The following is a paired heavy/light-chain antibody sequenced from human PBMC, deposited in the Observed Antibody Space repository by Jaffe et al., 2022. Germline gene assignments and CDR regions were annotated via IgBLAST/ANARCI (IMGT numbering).Heavy chain of an antibody. J-gene: IGHJ5*02. CDR3: ARDGDIVVVPAALGPYNWFDP. CDR1: GGTFSSYA. V-gene: IGHV1-69*01. Sequence: QVQLVQSGAEVKKPGSSVKVSCKASGGTFSSYAISWVRQAPGQGLEWMGGIIPIFGTANYAQKFQGRVTITADESTSTAYMELSSLRSEDTAVYYCARDGDIVVVPAALGPYNWFDPWGQGTLVTVSS. CDR2: IIPIFGTA. D-gene: IGHD2-2*01.
Light chain of an antibody. CDR1: QSVSSY. V-gene: IGKV3-11*01. J-gene: IGKJ4*01. CDR3: QQRSNWPPFLT. CDR2: DAS. Sequence: EIVLTQSPATLSLSPGERATLSCRASQSVSSYLAWYQQKPGQAPRLLIYDASNRATGIPARFSGSGSGTDFTLTISSLEPEDFAVYYCQQRSNWPPFLTFGGGTKVEIK.